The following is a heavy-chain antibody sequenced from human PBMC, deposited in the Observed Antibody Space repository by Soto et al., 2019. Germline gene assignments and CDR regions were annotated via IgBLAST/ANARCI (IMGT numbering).Heavy chain of an antibody. V-gene: IGHV3-23*01. CDR2: ISSSGGST. D-gene: IGHD3-10*01. CDR3: AKGPGRGITMVRGVIIFAFDF. Sequence: GGSLRISCAASGFTFSSDTMSWVRHAPGKGLEWVSAISSSGGSTYYADSVKGRFTISRDNSKNTLYLQMNSLRAEDTAVYYCAKGPGRGITMVRGVIIFAFDFWGQATMVTVS. J-gene: IGHJ3*01. CDR1: GFTFSSDT.